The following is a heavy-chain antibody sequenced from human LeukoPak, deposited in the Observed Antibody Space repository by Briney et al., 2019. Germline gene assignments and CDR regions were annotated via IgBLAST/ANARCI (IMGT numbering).Heavy chain of an antibody. D-gene: IGHD3-10*01. CDR1: GFSSSDYW. CDR3: ARGRGPYGWFDP. V-gene: IGHV3-74*01. J-gene: IGHJ5*02. Sequence: GGSLRLSCAASGFSSSDYWMHWVRHAPGKGLVWVSRMNSDGTTTNYADSVKGRFTISRDNAKNTLYLQMNSLGAEDTAVYYCARGRGPYGWFDPWGQGTLVTVSS. CDR2: MNSDGTTT.